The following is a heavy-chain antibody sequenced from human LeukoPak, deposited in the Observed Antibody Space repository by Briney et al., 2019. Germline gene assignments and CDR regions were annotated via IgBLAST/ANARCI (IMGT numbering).Heavy chain of an antibody. J-gene: IGHJ2*01. CDR2: VKQDGSER. CDR3: ATRYFDL. Sequence: PGGSLGLSCAASGFTFSNYWMNWVRQAPGKGLEWVANVKQDGSERYYVASVKGRFTISRDNAKNSLFLQMNSLRAEDTAVYYCATRYFDLWGRGTLVTVSS. V-gene: IGHV3-7*01. CDR1: GFTFSNYW.